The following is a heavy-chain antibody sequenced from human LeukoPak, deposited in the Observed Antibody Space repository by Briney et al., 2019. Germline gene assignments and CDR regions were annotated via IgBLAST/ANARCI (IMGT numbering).Heavy chain of an antibody. J-gene: IGHJ6*03. V-gene: IGHV3-23*01. D-gene: IGHD3-3*01. CDR2: ISGSGGST. Sequence: PGGSLRLSCAASGFTFSSYAMSWVRQAPGKGLEWVSAISGSGGSTYYADSVKGRFTISRDNSKNTLSLQMTSLRAEDTAVYYCAKSSGAIFGRSRRGGYYYYMDVWGKGTTVTVSS. CDR3: AKSSGAIFGRSRRGGYYYYMDV. CDR1: GFTFSSYA.